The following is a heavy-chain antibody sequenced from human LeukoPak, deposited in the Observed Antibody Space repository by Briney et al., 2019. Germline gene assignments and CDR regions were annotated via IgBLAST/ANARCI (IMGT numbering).Heavy chain of an antibody. CDR1: GFAFGSEA. J-gene: IGHJ3*02. V-gene: IGHV3-23*01. D-gene: IGHD5-18*01. Sequence: PGGSLRLSCAVSGFAFGSEAMSWVRQSPARGLEWVASISPGGGTTYYADYVEGRFTISRDNSKNSLFVQMNSLRAEDTAVYFCARPIRGYSYGRDAFDIWGQGTMVTVSS. CDR3: ARPIRGYSYGRDAFDI. CDR2: ISPGGGTT.